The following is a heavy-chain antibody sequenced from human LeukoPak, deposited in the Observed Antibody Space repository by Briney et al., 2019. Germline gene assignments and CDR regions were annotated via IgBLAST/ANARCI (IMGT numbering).Heavy chain of an antibody. D-gene: IGHD2-2*01. J-gene: IGHJ4*02. CDR3: AREVVPAAPFDY. CDR1: GFTFSSYA. CDR2: ISYDGSNK. V-gene: IGHV3-30-3*01. Sequence: GGSLRLSCAASGFTFSSYAMHWVRQAPGKGLDWVAVISYDGSNKYYADSVKGRFTISRDNSKNTLYLQMNSLRAEDTAVYYCAREVVPAAPFDYWGQGTLVTVSS.